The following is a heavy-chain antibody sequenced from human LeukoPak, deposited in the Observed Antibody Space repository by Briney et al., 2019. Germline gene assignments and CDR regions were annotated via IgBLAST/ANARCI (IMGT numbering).Heavy chain of an antibody. CDR1: GFTLSTYW. J-gene: IGHJ4*02. D-gene: IGHD3-10*01. Sequence: GGSLRLSCAASGFTLSTYWMHWVRQAPGKGLVWVSGINSNGSSTSYADSVKGRFTISRDNAKNTLYLQMHSLRAEDTAVYFCARDEAELGQLLVYWGQGTLVTVSS. CDR3: ARDEAELGQLLVY. V-gene: IGHV3-74*01. CDR2: INSNGSST.